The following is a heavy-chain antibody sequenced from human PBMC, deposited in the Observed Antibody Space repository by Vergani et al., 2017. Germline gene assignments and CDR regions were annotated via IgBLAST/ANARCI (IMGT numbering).Heavy chain of an antibody. J-gene: IGHJ5*02. V-gene: IGHV1-2*02. CDR1: GYTFTNYY. CDR3: ARTPMVRGSNWFDP. D-gene: IGHD3-10*01. Sequence: QVLLVQSGAEVKKPGASVRVSCKTSGYTFTNYYIHWVRQAPGQGLEWMGIINPNSGGTNYAQKFQGRVTMTRDTSISTAYMELSRLRSDDTAVYYCARTPMVRGSNWFDPWGQGTLVTVSS. CDR2: INPNSGGT.